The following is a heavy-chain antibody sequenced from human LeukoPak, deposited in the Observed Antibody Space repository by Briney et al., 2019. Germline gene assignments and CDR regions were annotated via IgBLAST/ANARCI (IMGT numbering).Heavy chain of an antibody. CDR2: ISSSSSYI. D-gene: IGHD5-24*01. CDR1: GFTFSSYS. V-gene: IGHV3-21*04. Sequence: SGGSLRLSCAASGFTFSSYSMNWVRQAPGKGLEWVSSISSSSSYIYYADSVKGRFTISRDNAKKSLYLQMNSLRADDTALYYCARWMSGSNWGFDHWGQGTLVTASS. J-gene: IGHJ4*02. CDR3: ARWMSGSNWGFDH.